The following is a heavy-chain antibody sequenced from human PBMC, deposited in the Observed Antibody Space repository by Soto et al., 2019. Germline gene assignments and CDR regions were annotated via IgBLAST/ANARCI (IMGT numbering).Heavy chain of an antibody. D-gene: IGHD3-9*01. CDR2: INPSGGST. J-gene: IGHJ6*02. V-gene: IGHV1-46*01. CDR1: GYTFTSYY. Sequence: GASVKVSCKASGYTFTSYYMHWVRQAPGQGLEWMGIINPSGGSTSYAQKFQGRVTMTRDTSTSTVYMELSSLRSEDTAVYYCARDPPSYYDILTGYNYYYGMDVWGQGTTVTVSS. CDR3: ARDPPSYYDILTGYNYYYGMDV.